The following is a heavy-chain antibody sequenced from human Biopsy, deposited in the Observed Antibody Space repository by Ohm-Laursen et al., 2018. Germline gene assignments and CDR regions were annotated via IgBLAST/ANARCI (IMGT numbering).Heavy chain of an antibody. J-gene: IGHJ4*02. V-gene: IGHV4-59*08. Sequence: SETLSLTCAVSGGSISSFYWTWIRQPPGKGPEWIGDILDSGSTNSKPSLKSRVIISVDTSKNQFLLNLSSVTAADTAVYYCARRGSGGRSFDHWGQGTLVTVSS. CDR1: GGSISSFY. D-gene: IGHD2-15*01. CDR2: ILDSGST. CDR3: ARRGSGGRSFDH.